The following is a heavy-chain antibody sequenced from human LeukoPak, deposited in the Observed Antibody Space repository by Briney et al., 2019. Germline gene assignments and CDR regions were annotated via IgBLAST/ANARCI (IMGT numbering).Heavy chain of an antibody. J-gene: IGHJ4*02. V-gene: IGHV1-18*01. CDR3: ARVKGDWNYGTVYYFDY. D-gene: IGHD1-7*01. CDR1: GYTFTQYG. Sequence: GASVKVSCRTSGYTFTQYGISWVRQVPGQGLEWLGWVSTYNGNTNYAQKLQGRVTITLDTSTRTAYMELGSLRSDDTAVYYCARVKGDWNYGTVYYFDYWGQGTLVTVSS. CDR2: VSTYNGNT.